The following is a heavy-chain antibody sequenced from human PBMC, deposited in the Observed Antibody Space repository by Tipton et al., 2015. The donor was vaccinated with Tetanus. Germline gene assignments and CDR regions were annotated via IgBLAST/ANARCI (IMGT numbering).Heavy chain of an antibody. CDR1: GYTFTSYY. D-gene: IGHD3-3*01. V-gene: IGHV1-46*01. CDR2: INPSGGST. Sequence: QLVQSGAEVKKPGASVKVSCKASGYTFTSYYMHWVRQAPGQGLEWMGIINPSGGSTSYAQKFQGRVTMTRDTSTSTVYMELSSLRSEDTAAYYCARDYDFWSGYSDYFDYWGQGTLVTVSS. CDR3: ARDYDFWSGYSDYFDY. J-gene: IGHJ4*02.